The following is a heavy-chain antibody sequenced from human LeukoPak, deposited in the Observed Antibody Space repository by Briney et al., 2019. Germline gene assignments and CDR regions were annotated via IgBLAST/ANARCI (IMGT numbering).Heavy chain of an antibody. D-gene: IGHD3-16*01. CDR1: GFTFSSYW. CDR3: ARGGGLDV. J-gene: IGHJ6*02. V-gene: IGHV3-7*03. CDR2: INHNGNVS. Sequence: GGSLRLSCAASGFTFSSYWMNWARQAPGKGLEWVASINHNGNVSYYVDSVKGRFTISRDNAKNSLYLQMSNLRAEDTAVYFCARGGGLDVWGQGATVTVSS.